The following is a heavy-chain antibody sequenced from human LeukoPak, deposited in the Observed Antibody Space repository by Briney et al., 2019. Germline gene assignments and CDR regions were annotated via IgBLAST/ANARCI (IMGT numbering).Heavy chain of an antibody. CDR2: ISWNSGSI. J-gene: IGHJ4*02. Sequence: GGSLRLSCAASGFTFDDYAMHWVRQAPGKGLEGVSGISWNSGSIGYADSVKGRFTISRDNAKNSLYLQMNSLRAEDTALYYCATEGAVAGPFDYWGQGTLVTVSS. D-gene: IGHD6-19*01. CDR3: ATEGAVAGPFDY. CDR1: GFTFDDYA. V-gene: IGHV3-9*01.